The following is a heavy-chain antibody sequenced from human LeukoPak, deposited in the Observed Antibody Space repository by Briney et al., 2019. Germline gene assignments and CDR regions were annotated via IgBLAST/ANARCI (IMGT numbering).Heavy chain of an antibody. CDR2: ISGSGGST. CDR3: ARGPGYIVVVPAAIP. J-gene: IGHJ5*02. Sequence: PGGSLRLSCAASGFTFSIYAMSWLRQAPGKGLEWVSAISGSGGSTYYADSVKGRFTISRDNSKNTLYLQMNSLRAEDTAVYYCARGPGYIVVVPAAIPWGQGTLVTVSS. V-gene: IGHV3-23*01. D-gene: IGHD2-2*01. CDR1: GFTFSIYA.